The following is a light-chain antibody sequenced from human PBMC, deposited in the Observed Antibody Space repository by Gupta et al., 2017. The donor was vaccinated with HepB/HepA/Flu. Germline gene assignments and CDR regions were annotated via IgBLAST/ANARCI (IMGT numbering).Light chain of an antibody. V-gene: IGKV3-20*01. Sequence: EIVLTQSPGTLSLSPGERATLSCRASQSVGSSYLVWYQQKSGQAPRLLIYGASSRATGIPDRFSGSGSGTDFTLTISRLEPEDFAVYYCQQYGSAPSFTFGGGTKVEIK. CDR3: QQYGSAPSFT. CDR2: GAS. J-gene: IGKJ4*01. CDR1: QSVGSSY.